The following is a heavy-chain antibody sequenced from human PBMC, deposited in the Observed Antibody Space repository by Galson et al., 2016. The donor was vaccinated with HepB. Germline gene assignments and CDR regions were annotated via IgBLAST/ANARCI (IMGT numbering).Heavy chain of an antibody. CDR1: GFTFSTYA. V-gene: IGHV3-23*01. CDR2: LSDDGVAT. D-gene: IGHD3-10*02. CDR3: AKFRGGTMSVYHLTY. Sequence: SLRLSCAASGFTFSTYAMSWVRQAPGKGLEWVSLLSDDGVATYYVDSVKGRFIISRDHSKNTLYLQMNSLRADDTAMYYCAKFRGGTMSVYHLTYWGQGTLVTVSS. J-gene: IGHJ4*02.